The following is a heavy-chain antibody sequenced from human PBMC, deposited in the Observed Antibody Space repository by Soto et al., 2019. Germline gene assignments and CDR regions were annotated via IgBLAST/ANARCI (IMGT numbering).Heavy chain of an antibody. D-gene: IGHD4-17*01. J-gene: IGHJ3*02. Sequence: QLQLQESGSGLVKPSQTLSLTCTVSGGSISSGGYSWGWIRQPPGKGLEWIGYIYHTGSSYYSPYLKNRVTISVDKSKNHFSLELTSVTAADTAVYFCAKEGDYSAYDIWGQGTMVIVSS. CDR3: AKEGDYSAYDI. CDR1: GGSISSGGYS. CDR2: IYHTGSS. V-gene: IGHV4-30-2*01.